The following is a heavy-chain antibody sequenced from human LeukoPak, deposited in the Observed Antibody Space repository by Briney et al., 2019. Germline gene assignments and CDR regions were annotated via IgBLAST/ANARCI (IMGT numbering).Heavy chain of an antibody. CDR3: AREYCSGGSCYRGIDY. V-gene: IGHV3-21*01. CDR2: ISSSSSYI. J-gene: IGHJ4*02. D-gene: IGHD2-15*01. CDR1: GFTFSSYS. Sequence: GGSLRLSCAASGFTFSSYSMNWVRQAPGKGLEWVSSISSSSSYIYYADSVKGRFTISRDNAKNSLYLQMNSLRAEDRAVYYCAREYCSGGSCYRGIDYWGQGTLVTVSS.